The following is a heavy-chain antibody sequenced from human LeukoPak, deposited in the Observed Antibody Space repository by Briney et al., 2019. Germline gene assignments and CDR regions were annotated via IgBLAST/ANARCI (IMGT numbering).Heavy chain of an antibody. Sequence: ASVKVSCKASGYTFTGYYMHWVRQAPGQGLEWMGRINPNSGGTNYAQKFQGRVTMTRDTSISTAYMELSRLRSDDTAVYYCARGRGGYDSSSDKFDYWGQGTLVTVSS. CDR2: INPNSGGT. V-gene: IGHV1-2*06. D-gene: IGHD5-12*01. CDR1: GYTFTGYY. J-gene: IGHJ4*02. CDR3: ARGRGGYDSSSDKFDY.